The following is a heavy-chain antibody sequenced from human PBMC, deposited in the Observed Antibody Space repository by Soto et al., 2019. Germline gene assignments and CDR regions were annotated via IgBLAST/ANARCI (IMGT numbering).Heavy chain of an antibody. J-gene: IGHJ6*02. CDR3: ARDRLRFLEWSHPYYYYGMDV. V-gene: IGHV3-33*01. D-gene: IGHD3-3*01. Sequence: PGGSLRLSCAASGFTFSSYGMHWVRQAPGKGLEWVAVIWYDGSNKYYADSVKGRFTISRDNSKNTLYLQMNSLRAEDTAVYYCARDRLRFLEWSHPYYYYGMDVWGQGTTVTVSS. CDR1: GFTFSSYG. CDR2: IWYDGSNK.